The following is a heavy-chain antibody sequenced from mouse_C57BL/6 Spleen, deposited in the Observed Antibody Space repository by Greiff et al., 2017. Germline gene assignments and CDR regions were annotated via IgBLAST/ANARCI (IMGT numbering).Heavy chain of an antibody. D-gene: IGHD1-1*01. Sequence: QVQLQQSGAELVRPGSSVKLSCKASGYTFTSYWMDWVKQRPGQGLEWIGNIYPSDSETHYNQKFKDKATLTVDKSSSTAYMQLSSLTSEDSAVYYCARKDGSSFYYAMDYWGQGTSVTVSS. CDR3: ARKDGSSFYYAMDY. CDR1: GYTFTSYW. CDR2: IYPSDSET. J-gene: IGHJ4*01. V-gene: IGHV1-61*01.